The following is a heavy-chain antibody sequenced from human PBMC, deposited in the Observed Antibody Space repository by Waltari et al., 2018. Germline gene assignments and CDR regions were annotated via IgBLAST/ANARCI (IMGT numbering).Heavy chain of an antibody. D-gene: IGHD6-13*01. CDR1: GFTFSSYW. J-gene: IGHJ4*02. CDR2: IKQDGSEK. CDR3: ARSAGHLAAGTRYFDY. V-gene: IGHV3-7*01. Sequence: EVQLVESGGGLVQPGGSLRLSCAASGFTFSSYWMSWVRQAPGKGLEWVANIKQDGSEKYYVDSVKGRFTISRDNAKNSLYLQMNSLRAEDTAVYYCARSAGHLAAGTRYFDYWGQGTLVTVSS.